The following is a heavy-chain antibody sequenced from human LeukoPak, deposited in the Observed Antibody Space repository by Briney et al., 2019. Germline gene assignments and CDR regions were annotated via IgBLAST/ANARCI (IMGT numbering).Heavy chain of an antibody. CDR1: GYSISSGYY. Sequence: SETLSLTCTVSGYSISSGYYWGWIRQPPGKGLEWIGSIYHSGSTYYNPSLKSRVTISVDTSKNQFSLKLSSVTAADTAVYYCARSYWNDLYYYYYMDVWGKGTTVTISS. CDR2: IYHSGST. V-gene: IGHV4-38-2*02. J-gene: IGHJ6*03. CDR3: ARSYWNDLYYYYYMDV. D-gene: IGHD1-1*01.